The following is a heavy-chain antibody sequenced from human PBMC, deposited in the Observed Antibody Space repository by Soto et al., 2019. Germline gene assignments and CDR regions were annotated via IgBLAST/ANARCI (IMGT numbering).Heavy chain of an antibody. CDR3: ARDIGYCTNGVCGWFDP. CDR2: INAGNGNT. V-gene: IGHV1-3*01. Sequence: ASVKVSCRASGYTFTSYAIHWVRQAPGQRLEWMGWINAGNGNTKYSQKFQGRVTITRDTSASTAYMELSSLRSEDTAVYYCARDIGYCTNGVCGWFDPWGQGTLVTVSS. CDR1: GYTFTSYA. J-gene: IGHJ5*02. D-gene: IGHD2-8*01.